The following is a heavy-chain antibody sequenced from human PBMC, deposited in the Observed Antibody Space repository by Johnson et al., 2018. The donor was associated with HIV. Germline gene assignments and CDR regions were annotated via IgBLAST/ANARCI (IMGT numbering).Heavy chain of an antibody. CDR2: IYSGGST. CDR1: GFTVSSNY. V-gene: IGHV3-53*01. CDR3: ARENQDAFDI. Sequence: VQLVESGGGLIQPGGSLRLSCAASGFTVSSNYMSWVRQAPGKGLEWVPVIYSGGSTYYADSGKGRFTSSRDNSKNTLYLQMNSLRAEDTAVYYCARENQDAFDIWGQGTMVTVSS. J-gene: IGHJ3*02.